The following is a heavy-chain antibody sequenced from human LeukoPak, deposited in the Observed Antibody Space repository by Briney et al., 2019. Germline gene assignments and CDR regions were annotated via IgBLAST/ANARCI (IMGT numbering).Heavy chain of an antibody. D-gene: IGHD3-9*01. CDR2: ISGSGGST. CDR3: AKAQSTYDILTGNDY. V-gene: IGHV3-23*01. J-gene: IGHJ4*02. CDR1: GFTFSSYG. Sequence: GGSLRLSCAASGFTFSSYGMSWVRQAPGKGLEWVSAISGSGGSTYYADSVKGRFTISRDNSKNTLYLQMNSLRAEDTAVYYCAKAQSTYDILTGNDYWGQGTLVTVSS.